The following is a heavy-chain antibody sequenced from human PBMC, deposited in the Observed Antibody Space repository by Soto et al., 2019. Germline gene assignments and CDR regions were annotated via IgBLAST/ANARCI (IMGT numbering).Heavy chain of an antibody. J-gene: IGHJ3*02. V-gene: IGHV3-23*01. CDR1: GFTFSSYA. Sequence: GGSLRLSCAASGFTFSSYAMSWVRQAPGKGLEWVSAISGSGGSTYYADSVKGRVTISRDNSKNTLYLQMNSLRAEDTAVYYCAAYCGGGSCAMDGAFDIWGQGTMVTVSS. CDR2: ISGSGGST. D-gene: IGHD2-15*01. CDR3: AAYCGGGSCAMDGAFDI.